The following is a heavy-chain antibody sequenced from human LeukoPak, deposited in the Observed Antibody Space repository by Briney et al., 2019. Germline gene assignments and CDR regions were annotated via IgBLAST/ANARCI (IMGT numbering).Heavy chain of an antibody. V-gene: IGHV3-30*18. CDR2: ISYDGSNK. CDR1: GFTFSSYG. J-gene: IGHJ6*02. Sequence: PGGSLRLSCAASGFTFSSYGMHWVRQAPGKGLEWVAVISYDGSNKYYADSVKGRFTISRDNSKNTLYLQMNSLRAEDTAVYYCAKVTIITPYYYYGMDVWGQGTTVTVSS. D-gene: IGHD4-17*01. CDR3: AKVTIITPYYYYGMDV.